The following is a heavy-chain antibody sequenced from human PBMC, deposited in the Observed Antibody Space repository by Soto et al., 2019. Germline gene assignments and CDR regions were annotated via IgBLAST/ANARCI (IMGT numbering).Heavy chain of an antibody. CDR1: GGSISSYY. CDR2: IHGSGSA. CDR3: ARSSHKESWFDP. J-gene: IGHJ5*02. V-gene: IGHV4-4*07. D-gene: IGHD6-13*01. Sequence: PSETLSLTCTVSGGSISSYYWNWIRQSAGKGLEWIGRIHGSGSATYNPSLRSRVTMSVDTSKNQFSLKVNSVTGADTAVYYCARSSHKESWFDPWGQGTLVTVSS.